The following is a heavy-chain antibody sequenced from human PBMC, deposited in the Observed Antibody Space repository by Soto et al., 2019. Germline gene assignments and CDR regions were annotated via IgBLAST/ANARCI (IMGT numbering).Heavy chain of an antibody. J-gene: IGHJ4*02. V-gene: IGHV3-21*01. CDR2: ISSSSSYI. CDR3: AREVAKYRGYDFDY. Sequence: EVQLVESGGGLVKPGGSLRLSCAASGFTFSSYSMNWVRQAPGKGLEWVSSISSSSSYIYYADSVKGRFTISRDNAKNSLYLQMNSLRAEDTAVYYCAREVAKYRGYDFDYWGQGTRVTVSS. D-gene: IGHD5-12*01. CDR1: GFTFSSYS.